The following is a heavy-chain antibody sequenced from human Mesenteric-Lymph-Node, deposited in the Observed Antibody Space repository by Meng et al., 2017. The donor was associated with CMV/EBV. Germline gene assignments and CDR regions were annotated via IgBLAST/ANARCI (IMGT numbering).Heavy chain of an antibody. D-gene: IGHD3-10*01. Sequence: SETLSLTCAVYGGSFSGYYWSWIRQPPEKGLEWIGEINHSGSTNYNPSLKSRVTISVDTSKNQFSLKLSSVTAADTAVYYCARDSAKFGALSPFDSWGQGTMVTVSS. J-gene: IGHJ4*02. CDR3: ARDSAKFGALSPFDS. CDR2: INHSGST. CDR1: GGSFSGYY. V-gene: IGHV4-34*01.